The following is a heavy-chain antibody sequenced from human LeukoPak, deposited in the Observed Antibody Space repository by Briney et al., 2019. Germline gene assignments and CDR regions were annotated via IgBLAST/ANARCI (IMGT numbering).Heavy chain of an antibody. CDR1: GYTFTGYY. J-gene: IGHJ4*02. CDR2: INPNSGGT. CDR3: ARVAQLGPRTATGY. D-gene: IGHD1-1*01. Sequence: ASVKVSCKASGYTFTGYYMHWVRQAPGQGLEWMGWINPNSGGTNYAQKFQGRVTMTRDTSISTAYMELSRLRSDGTAVYYCARVAQLGPRTATGYWGQGTLVTVSS. V-gene: IGHV1-2*02.